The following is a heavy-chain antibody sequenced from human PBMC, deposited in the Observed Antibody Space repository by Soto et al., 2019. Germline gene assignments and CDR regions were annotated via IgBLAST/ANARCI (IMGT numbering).Heavy chain of an antibody. J-gene: IGHJ5*02. CDR2: IIPIFGTA. D-gene: IGHD2-15*01. V-gene: IGHV1-69*01. CDR1: GGTFSSYA. CDR3: ARGKSRTGGSCYFRCWFDP. Sequence: QVQLVQSGAEVKKPGSSVKVSCTASGGTFSSYAISWVRQAPGQGLEWMGGIIPIFGTANYAQKFQGRVTITADESTSTAYMELSSLRSEDTAVYYCARGKSRTGGSCYFRCWFDPWGQGTLVTVSS.